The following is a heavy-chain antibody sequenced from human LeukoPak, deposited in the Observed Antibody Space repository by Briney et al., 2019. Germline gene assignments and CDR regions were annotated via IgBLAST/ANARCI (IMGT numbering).Heavy chain of an antibody. Sequence: GGSLRLSCAASGFTFSSYSMNWVRQAPGKGLEWVSYISSSSSTIYYADSVKGRFTISRGNAKNSLYLQMNSLRAEDTAVYYCAREGGVGATDYWGQGTLVTVSS. CDR1: GFTFSSYS. V-gene: IGHV3-48*04. CDR3: AREGGVGATDY. D-gene: IGHD1-26*01. J-gene: IGHJ4*02. CDR2: ISSSSSTI.